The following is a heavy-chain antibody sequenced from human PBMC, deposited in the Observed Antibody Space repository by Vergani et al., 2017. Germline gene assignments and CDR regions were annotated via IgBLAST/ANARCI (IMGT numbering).Heavy chain of an antibody. Sequence: QVQLVQSGAEVKKPGASVKVSCKASGYTFTSYGISWVRQAPGQGLEWMGWISAYNGNTNYAQKFQGRVTMTEDTSTDTAYMELSSLRSEDTAVYYCATSPSGGSYTGGFDPWGQGTLVTVSS. D-gene: IGHD2-15*01. CDR2: ISAYNGNT. V-gene: IGHV1-18*04. CDR3: ATSPSGGSYTGGFDP. CDR1: GYTFTSYG. J-gene: IGHJ5*02.